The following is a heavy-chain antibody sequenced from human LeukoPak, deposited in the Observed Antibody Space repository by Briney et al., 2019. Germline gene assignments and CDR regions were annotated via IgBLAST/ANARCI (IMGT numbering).Heavy chain of an antibody. J-gene: IGHJ4*02. Sequence: SETLSLTCTVSGGSVSSSSYYWDWIRQPPGKGLEWIGTIYYSGSTYYSSSPKSRVTISVDTSKNQFSLKLSSVTAADTAVYYCATRLIVVVPAAIREYYFDYWGQGTLVTVSS. CDR2: IYYSGST. D-gene: IGHD2-2*02. CDR3: ATRLIVVVPAAIREYYFDY. V-gene: IGHV4-39*01. CDR1: GGSVSSSSYY.